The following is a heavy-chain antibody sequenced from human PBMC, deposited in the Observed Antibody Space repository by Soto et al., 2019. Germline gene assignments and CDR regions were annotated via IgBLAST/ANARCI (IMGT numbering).Heavy chain of an antibody. CDR2: ISGSGGST. Sequence: GGSLRLSCATSGFTFSSYALSWVRQAPGKGLECVSGISGSGGSTYYADSVKGRFTISRDNSKNTLYLQMNSLRAEDTAVYYCAKELRSSTYYYGIDVWGQGTTVTVSS. V-gene: IGHV3-23*01. CDR3: AKELRSSTYYYGIDV. D-gene: IGHD2-2*01. J-gene: IGHJ6*02. CDR1: GFTFSSYA.